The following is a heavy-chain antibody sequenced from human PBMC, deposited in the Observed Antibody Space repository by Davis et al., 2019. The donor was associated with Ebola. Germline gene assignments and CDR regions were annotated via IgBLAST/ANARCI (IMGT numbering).Heavy chain of an antibody. J-gene: IGHJ4*02. CDR1: GFTFSSYV. D-gene: IGHD2-2*01. Sequence: GESLKISCAASGFTFSSYVMSWVRQAPGKGLEWVSAISGSGGSTYYADSVKGRFTISRHNSKNTLYLQKNSLRAEDTAVYYCAREYCSSTSCPGYFDYWGQGTLVTVSS. CDR3: AREYCSSTSCPGYFDY. CDR2: ISGSGGST. V-gene: IGHV3-23*01.